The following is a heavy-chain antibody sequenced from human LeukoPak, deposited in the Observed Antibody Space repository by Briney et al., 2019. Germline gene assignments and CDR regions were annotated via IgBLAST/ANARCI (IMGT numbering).Heavy chain of an antibody. Sequence: GGSLRLSCAASGFTFSSYGMHWVRQAPGKGLKWVAFIRYDGSNKYYADSVKGRFTISRDNSKNTLYLQMNSLRAEDTAVYYCAKDREVTTSDLSWGQGTLVTVSS. CDR1: GFTFSSYG. D-gene: IGHD4-11*01. V-gene: IGHV3-30*02. J-gene: IGHJ4*02. CDR3: AKDREVTTSDLS. CDR2: IRYDGSNK.